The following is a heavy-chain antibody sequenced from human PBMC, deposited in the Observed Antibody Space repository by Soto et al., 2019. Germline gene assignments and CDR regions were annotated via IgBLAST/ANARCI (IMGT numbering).Heavy chain of an antibody. CDR2: IFSNDEK. J-gene: IGHJ6*02. CDR1: GFSLSNARMG. V-gene: IGHV2-26*01. CDR3: ARIGAMSTWDGMDV. Sequence: QVTLKESGPVLVKPTETLTLTCTVSGFSLSNARMGVNWIRQPPGKALEWLAHIFSNDEKSYSTSQNNRLTISRDTSKGQVVFTMTNVDPVDTATYYCARIGAMSTWDGMDVWGQGTTVTVSS. D-gene: IGHD3-16*01.